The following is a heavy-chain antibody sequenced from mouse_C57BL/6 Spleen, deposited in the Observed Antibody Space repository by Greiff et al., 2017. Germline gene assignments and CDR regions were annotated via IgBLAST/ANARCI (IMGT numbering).Heavy chain of an antibody. J-gene: IGHJ3*01. D-gene: IGHD2-5*01. Sequence: EVQLQQSGAELVRPGASVKLSCTASGFNIKDYYMHWVKQRPEQGLEWIGRIDPEDGDTEYAPKFQGKATMTADTSSNTAYLQLSSLTSEDTAVYYCTTGSNQAWFAYWGQGTLVTVSA. CDR1: GFNIKDYY. CDR3: TTGSNQAWFAY. V-gene: IGHV14-1*01. CDR2: IDPEDGDT.